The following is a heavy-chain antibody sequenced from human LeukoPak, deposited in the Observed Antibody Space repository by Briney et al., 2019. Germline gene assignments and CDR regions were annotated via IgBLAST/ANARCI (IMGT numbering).Heavy chain of an antibody. CDR2: IYSGGST. D-gene: IGHD3-16*02. CDR1: GFTVSSNY. CDR3: ARTYYDYVWGSYRFYYFDY. V-gene: IGHV3-53*01. Sequence: GGSLRRSCAASGFTVSSNYMSWVRQAPGKGLEGVSVIYSGGSTYYADSVKGRCTISRDNSKNTLYLQMNSLRAEDTAVYHCARTYYDYVWGSYRFYYFDYWGQGTLVTVSS. J-gene: IGHJ4*02.